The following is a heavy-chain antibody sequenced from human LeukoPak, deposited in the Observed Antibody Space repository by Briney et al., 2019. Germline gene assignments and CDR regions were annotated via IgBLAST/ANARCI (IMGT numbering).Heavy chain of an antibody. CDR2: ISSSSSYI. V-gene: IGHV3-21*01. CDR1: GFTFSSYS. Sequence: PGGSLRLSCAASGFTFSSYSMNWVRQAPGKGLEWVSSISSSSSYIYYADSVKGRFTISRDNSKNTLYLQMNSLRAEDTAVYYCARDFLCSSTSCYSGSGAFDIWGQGTMVTVSS. D-gene: IGHD2-2*01. CDR3: ARDFLCSSTSCYSGSGAFDI. J-gene: IGHJ3*02.